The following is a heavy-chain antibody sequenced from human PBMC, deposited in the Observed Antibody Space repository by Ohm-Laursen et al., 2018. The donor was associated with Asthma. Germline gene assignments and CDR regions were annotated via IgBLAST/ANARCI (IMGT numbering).Heavy chain of an antibody. D-gene: IGHD3-9*01. V-gene: IGHV4-31*03. J-gene: IGHJ6*02. CDR2: IYHSGST. CDR1: GASISSDRYF. CDR3: ARDRYYDNGGLDV. Sequence: TLSLTCTVSGASISSDRYFWSWIRQRPGTGLEWVGYIYHSGSTYYSPSLKSRVTMSVDTSMNQFSLNLNSVTAADTAVYYCARDRYYDNGGLDVWGQGTTVTVSS.